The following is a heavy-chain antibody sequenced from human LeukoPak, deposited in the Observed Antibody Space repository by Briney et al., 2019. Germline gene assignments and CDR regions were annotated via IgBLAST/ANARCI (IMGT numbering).Heavy chain of an antibody. CDR3: AIMAGRFDY. Sequence: SETLSLTCAVYGGSFSGYYWSWIRQPPGKGLEWSGEIDHSGSTNYNPSLKSRVTISVDTSKNQFSLKLSSVTAADTAVYYCAIMAGRFDYWGQGTLVTVSS. CDR2: IDHSGST. J-gene: IGHJ4*02. CDR1: GGSFSGYY. D-gene: IGHD6-19*01. V-gene: IGHV4-34*01.